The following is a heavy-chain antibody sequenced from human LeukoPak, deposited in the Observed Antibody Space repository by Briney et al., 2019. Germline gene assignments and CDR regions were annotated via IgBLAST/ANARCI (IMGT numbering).Heavy chain of an antibody. CDR3: ASYEEQPDY. V-gene: IGHV3-23*01. D-gene: IGHD3-16*01. CDR2: ITGDGGGT. Sequence: GGSLRLSCAASGFTFRSYVMSWVRQTPEKGLEWVSAITGDGGGTNHADSVKGRFTIFRDNSKNTLYLQMNSLRAEDTAVYYCASYEEQPDYWGQGTLVTVSS. J-gene: IGHJ4*02. CDR1: GFTFRSYV.